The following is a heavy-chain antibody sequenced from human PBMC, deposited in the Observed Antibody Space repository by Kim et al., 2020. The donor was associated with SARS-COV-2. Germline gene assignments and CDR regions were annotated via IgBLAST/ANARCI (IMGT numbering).Heavy chain of an antibody. CDR2: IYYSGST. CDR3: AGTKPGYSSGSWPYYYGLDV. J-gene: IGHJ6*02. V-gene: IGHV4-39*01. Sequence: SETLSLTCTVSGGSISSSSYYWGWIRQPPGKGLEWIGSIYYSGSTYYNPSLKSRVTISVDTSKNQFSLKLSSVTAADTAVYYCAGTKPGYSSGSWPYYYGLDVWGQGTTVTVSS. CDR1: GGSISSSSYY. D-gene: IGHD6-19*01.